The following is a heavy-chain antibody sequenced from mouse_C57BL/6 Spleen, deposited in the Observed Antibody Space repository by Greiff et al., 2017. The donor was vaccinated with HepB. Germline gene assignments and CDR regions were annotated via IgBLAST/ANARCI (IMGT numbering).Heavy chain of an antibody. V-gene: IGHV1-82*01. J-gene: IGHJ2*01. D-gene: IGHD1-1*01. CDR3: ARGYYYGSRDY. Sequence: VQLQQSGPELVKPGASVKISCKASGYAFSSSWMNWVKQRPGKGLEWIGLIYPGDGDTNYNGKFKGKATLTADKSSSTAYMQLSSLTSEDSAVYLCARGYYYGSRDYWGQGTTLTVSS. CDR1: GYAFSSSW. CDR2: IYPGDGDT.